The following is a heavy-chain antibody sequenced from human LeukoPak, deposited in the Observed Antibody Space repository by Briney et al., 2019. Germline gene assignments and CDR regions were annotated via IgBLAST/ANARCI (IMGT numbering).Heavy chain of an antibody. D-gene: IGHD5-12*01. CDR2: INAGNGNT. CDR3: ARCFEVATISEGAFDI. V-gene: IGHV1-3*01. Sequence: GASVKVSCKASGYTFTSYAMHWVRQAPGQRLEWMGWINAGNGNTKYSQKFQGRVTITRDTSASTAYMELSSLRSEDTAVYYCARCFEVATISEGAFDIWGQGTMVTVSS. J-gene: IGHJ3*02. CDR1: GYTFTSYA.